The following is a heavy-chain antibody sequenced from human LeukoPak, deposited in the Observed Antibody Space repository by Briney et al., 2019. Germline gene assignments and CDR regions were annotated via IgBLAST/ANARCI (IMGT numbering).Heavy chain of an antibody. D-gene: IGHD3-10*01. Sequence: GASVKVSCKASGYTFTSYGISWVRQAPGQGLEWMGWISAYNGNTNYAQKLQGRVTITADESTSTAYMELSSLRSEDTAAYYCARGISSGDPWGQGTLVTVSS. J-gene: IGHJ5*02. CDR3: ARGISSGDP. CDR2: ISAYNGNT. V-gene: IGHV1-18*01. CDR1: GYTFTSYG.